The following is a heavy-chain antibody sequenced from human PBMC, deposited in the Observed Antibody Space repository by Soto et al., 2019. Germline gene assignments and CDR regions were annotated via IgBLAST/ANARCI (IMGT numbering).Heavy chain of an antibody. Sequence: SETLSLNCTISGGSIISGGYSWNWIRQPPGKGLEWIGYIYHSGSTYYNPSLKSRVTISVDRSKNQFSLTLSSVTAADTAVYYCARGPPFVPWGQGTLVTVSS. CDR1: GGSIISGGYS. V-gene: IGHV4-30-2*01. CDR2: IYHSGST. J-gene: IGHJ5*02. D-gene: IGHD2-15*01. CDR3: ARGPPFVP.